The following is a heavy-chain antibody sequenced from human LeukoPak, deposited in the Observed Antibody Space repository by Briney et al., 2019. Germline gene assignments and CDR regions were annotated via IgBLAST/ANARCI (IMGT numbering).Heavy chain of an antibody. CDR3: ARDSSSWYTLDY. D-gene: IGHD6-13*01. V-gene: IGHV3-21*01. Sequence: PGGSLRLSCAASGFTFSSYSMSWVRQAPGKGLEWVSSISSSNYIYYADSVKGRFTISRDNAKNSLYLQMNSLRAEDTAVYYCARDSSSWYTLDYWGQGTLVTVSS. CDR1: GFTFSSYS. J-gene: IGHJ4*02. CDR2: ISSSNYI.